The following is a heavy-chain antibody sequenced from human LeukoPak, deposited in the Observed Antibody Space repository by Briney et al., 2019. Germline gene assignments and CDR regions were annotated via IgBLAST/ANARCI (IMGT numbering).Heavy chain of an antibody. CDR1: GFTFSIYW. CDR2: IKQDGSEK. CDR3: AELGITMIGGV. V-gene: IGHV3-7*01. J-gene: IGHJ6*04. Sequence: GGSLRLSCADSGFTFSIYWMSWVRQAPGKGLEWVANIKQDGSEKYYVDSVKGRFTISRDNAKNSLYLQMNSLRAEDTAVYYCAELGITMIGGVWGKGTTVTISS. D-gene: IGHD3-10*02.